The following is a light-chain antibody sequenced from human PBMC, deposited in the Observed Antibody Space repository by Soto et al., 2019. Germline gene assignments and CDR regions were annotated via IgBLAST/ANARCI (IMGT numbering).Light chain of an antibody. V-gene: IGKV3-15*01. Sequence: EIVMTQSPATLSVSPGDRATLSCRANQSVRSNLAWYQQRPGQAPRLHIYGASTRAAGVPARFSGSGSGTEFTLTISSLQSEDFAVYYCQQYNTWPPRTFGQGTKVEIK. CDR1: QSVRSN. J-gene: IGKJ1*01. CDR2: GAS. CDR3: QQYNTWPPRT.